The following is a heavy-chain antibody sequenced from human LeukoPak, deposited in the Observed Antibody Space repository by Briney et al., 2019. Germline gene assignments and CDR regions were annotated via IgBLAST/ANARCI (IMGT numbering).Heavy chain of an antibody. CDR2: IYYSGST. V-gene: IGHV4-4*02. CDR3: ARENYGSVPPYYFDF. Sequence: PSDTLSLTCAVSAGSINSSKWWSWVRQPPGKELEWIGGIYYSGSTNYNPSLKSRVTIAEDKSKNQFSLKLSSVTAADTAVYYCARENYGSVPPYYFDFWGQGTLVTVSS. D-gene: IGHD3-10*01. J-gene: IGHJ4*02. CDR1: AGSINSSKW.